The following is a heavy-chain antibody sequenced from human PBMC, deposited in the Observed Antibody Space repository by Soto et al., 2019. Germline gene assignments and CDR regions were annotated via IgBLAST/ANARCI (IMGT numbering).Heavy chain of an antibody. D-gene: IGHD3-3*01. Sequence: ASVKVSCKASGYTFTSYYMHWVRQAPGQGLEWMGIINPSGGSTSYAQKFQGRVTMTRDTPTSTVYMELSSLRSEDTAVYYCARDQVYDFWSGSNYFDYWGQGTLVTVSS. V-gene: IGHV1-46*03. J-gene: IGHJ4*02. CDR2: INPSGGST. CDR1: GYTFTSYY. CDR3: ARDQVYDFWSGSNYFDY.